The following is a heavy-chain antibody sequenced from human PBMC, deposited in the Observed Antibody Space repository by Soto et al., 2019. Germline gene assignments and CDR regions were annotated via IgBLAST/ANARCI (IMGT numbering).Heavy chain of an antibody. J-gene: IGHJ4*02. V-gene: IGHV3-30*03. CDR3: ARDQVQILLSLFDV. Sequence: GGSLRLSCAASGFSFSNYGMQWVRQAPGKGLEWVAAIAHDGSNEFYADSVKGRFTIYRDNSKNTLYLQMNSLRAEDTAVYYCARDQVQILLSLFDVWGQGTLVPVSS. D-gene: IGHD1-26*01. CDR2: IAHDGSNE. CDR1: GFSFSNYG.